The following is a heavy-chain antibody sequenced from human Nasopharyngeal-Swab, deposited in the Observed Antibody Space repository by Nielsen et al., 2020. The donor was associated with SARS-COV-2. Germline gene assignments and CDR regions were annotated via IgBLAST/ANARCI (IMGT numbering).Heavy chain of an antibody. Sequence: GESLKISCVASGFTFSSYSMNWVRQAPGKGLEWVSYISSSSSTIYYADSVKGRFTISRDNAKNSLYLQMNSLRAEDTAVYYCARDLVRGDFDYWGQGTLVTVSS. CDR1: GFTFSSYS. D-gene: IGHD3-10*01. CDR2: ISSSSSTI. V-gene: IGHV3-48*04. CDR3: ARDLVRGDFDY. J-gene: IGHJ4*02.